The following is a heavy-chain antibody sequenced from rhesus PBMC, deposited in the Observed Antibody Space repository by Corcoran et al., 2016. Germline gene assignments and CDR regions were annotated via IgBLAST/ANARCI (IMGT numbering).Heavy chain of an antibody. J-gene: IGHJ4*01. CDR3: ASVHEVDYGYYSPPKD. Sequence: QLQLQESGPGLVKPSETLSVTCAVSGGSISSSNWSWIRQATGKGRAGIGYIYGGVRVTNYNPALMVRFTRPVDTFKINPSLKRSTVTAADTSVAYCASVHEVDYGYYSPPKDGVQRRLVTASS. V-gene: IGHV4-169*01. D-gene: IGHD3-9*01. CDR1: GGSISSSN. CDR2: IYGGVRVT.